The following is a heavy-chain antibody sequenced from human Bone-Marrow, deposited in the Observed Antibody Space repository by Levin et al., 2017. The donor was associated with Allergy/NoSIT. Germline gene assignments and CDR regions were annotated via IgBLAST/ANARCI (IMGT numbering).Heavy chain of an antibody. V-gene: IGHV4-59*11. CDR2: ISDRGRT. Sequence: SETLSLTCTVPGGSISGHYWSWIRQPPGKGLEWIGYISDRGRTNYKSSLKSRGTISGDTSKNPLSLILSSVTSADTAVYDCARGSGISDAFDIWGQGTMVTVSS. CDR3: ARGSGISDAFDI. D-gene: IGHD1-14*01. J-gene: IGHJ3*02. CDR1: GGSISGHY.